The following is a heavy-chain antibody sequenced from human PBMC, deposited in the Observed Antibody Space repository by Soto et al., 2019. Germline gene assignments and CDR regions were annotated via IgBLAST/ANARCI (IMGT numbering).Heavy chain of an antibody. V-gene: IGHV1-3*01. CDR3: ARARSVHPGAFDI. J-gene: IGHJ3*02. CDR1: GYTFTSYA. D-gene: IGHD3-10*01. Sequence: QVQLVQSGAEVKKPGASVKVSCKASGYTFTSYAMHWVRQAPGQRLEWMGWINAGNGNTKYSQKFQGRVTITRDTSASTAYMELSSLRSEDTAVYYCARARSVHPGAFDIWGQGTMVTVSS. CDR2: INAGNGNT.